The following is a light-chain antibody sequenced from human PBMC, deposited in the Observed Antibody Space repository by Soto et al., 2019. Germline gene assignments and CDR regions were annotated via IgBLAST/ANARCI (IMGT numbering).Light chain of an antibody. CDR1: RSDVGIYNL. CDR3: CSYSGGDTLV. CDR2: DVT. Sequence: QSVLTQPASVSGSPGQSITISCTGTRSDVGIYNLVSWYQQHPGKAPKLMIYDVTKRPAGISSRFFGSKSGNTVSLTISGLQPEDEADYYCCSYSGGDTLVFGGGTKVTVL. V-gene: IGLV2-23*02. J-gene: IGLJ3*02.